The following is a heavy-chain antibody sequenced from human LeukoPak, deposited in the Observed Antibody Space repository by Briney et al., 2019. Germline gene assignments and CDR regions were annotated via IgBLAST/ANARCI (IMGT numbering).Heavy chain of an antibody. V-gene: IGHV3-30*02. D-gene: IGHD3-3*02. CDR3: AKDRIAFHSSEIYYYYMDV. Sequence: PGGSLRLSCAASGFTFSSYGMNWVRQAPGKGLEWVAFIRYDGSKKYYADSVKGRFTISRDNSKNTLYLQMNSLRAEDTAVYYCAKDRIAFHSSEIYYYYMDVWGKGTTVTISS. CDR1: GFTFSSYG. CDR2: IRYDGSKK. J-gene: IGHJ6*03.